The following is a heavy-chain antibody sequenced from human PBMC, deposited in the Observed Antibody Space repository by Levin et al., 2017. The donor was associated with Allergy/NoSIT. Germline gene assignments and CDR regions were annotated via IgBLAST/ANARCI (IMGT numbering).Heavy chain of an antibody. J-gene: IGHJ3*01. V-gene: IGHV3-21*01. CDR2: ISSSSSYI. CDR3: AREKGGKYCSGGSCFSTVDAFDV. D-gene: IGHD2-15*01. Sequence: GLEWVSSISSSSSYIYYADSVKGRFTISRDTAKNSLYLQMNRLRAEDTAVYYCAREKGGKYCSGGSCFSTVDAFDVWGQGTVVTVSS.